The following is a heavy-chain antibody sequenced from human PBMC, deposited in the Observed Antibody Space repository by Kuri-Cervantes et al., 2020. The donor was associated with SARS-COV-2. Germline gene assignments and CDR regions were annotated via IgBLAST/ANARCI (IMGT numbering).Heavy chain of an antibody. CDR3: ARSFWGTSSRYYYYYMDV. V-gene: IGHV1-69*13. D-gene: IGHD2-2*01. CDR2: IIPIFGTA. Sequence: SVKVSCKASGGTFSTYGFTWVRQAPGQGLEWMGGIIPIFGTANYAQKFQGRVTITADESTSTAYMELSSLRSEDTAVYYCARSFWGTSSRYYYYYMDVWGKGTTVTVSS. CDR1: GGTFSTYG. J-gene: IGHJ6*03.